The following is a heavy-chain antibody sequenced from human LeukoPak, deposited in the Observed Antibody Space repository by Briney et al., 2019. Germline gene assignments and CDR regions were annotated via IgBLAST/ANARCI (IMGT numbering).Heavy chain of an antibody. Sequence: GGSLRLSCAASGFTFSSYAMSWVRQAPGKGLEWVSAISTSGGTTYYADSVKGRFTISRDNSKDTLYLQMNSLRAEDTALNYCAKPPYSSSWAIDYWGQGTLVTVSS. V-gene: IGHV3-23*01. D-gene: IGHD6-13*01. CDR3: AKPPYSSSWAIDY. J-gene: IGHJ4*02. CDR1: GFTFSSYA. CDR2: ISTSGGTT.